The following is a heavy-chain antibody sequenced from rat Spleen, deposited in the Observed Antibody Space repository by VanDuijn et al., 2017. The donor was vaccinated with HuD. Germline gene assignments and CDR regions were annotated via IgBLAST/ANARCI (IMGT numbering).Heavy chain of an antibody. V-gene: IGHV5-7*01. CDR2: ISYDGGST. Sequence: EVQLVESGGGLVQPGRSMKLSCAASGFTFSNYDMAWVRQAPKKGLEWVAAISYDGGSTDYRDSVKGRFTISRDKARSTLYLQMDSLRSEDTATYYCARQGTRWYYFDYWGQGVMVTVSS. CDR3: ARQGTRWYYFDY. J-gene: IGHJ2*01. D-gene: IGHD1-1*01. CDR1: GFTFSNYD.